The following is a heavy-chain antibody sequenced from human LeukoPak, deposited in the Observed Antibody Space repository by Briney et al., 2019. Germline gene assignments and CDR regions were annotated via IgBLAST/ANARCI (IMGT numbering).Heavy chain of an antibody. V-gene: IGHV4-39*07. CDR2: IYHSGSS. D-gene: IGHD3-3*01. Sequence: SETLSLTCTVSGGSISSSGYYWGWIRQPPGKGLEWIGSIYHSGSSYYNPSLKSRVTISVDTSKNQFSLKLSSVTAADTAVYYCARSLRITIFGVVIGWGQGTLVTVSS. CDR1: GGSISSSGYY. CDR3: ARSLRITIFGVVIG. J-gene: IGHJ4*02.